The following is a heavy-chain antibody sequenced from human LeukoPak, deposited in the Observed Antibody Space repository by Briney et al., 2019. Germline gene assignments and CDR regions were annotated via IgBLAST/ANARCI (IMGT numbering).Heavy chain of an antibody. Sequence: ASVKVSCKASVYTFTNYILNWVRQAPGQGLEWMGWINTNTGDPTYAPCFTGQFVFSLNTSDSTAYLQFNSLKTEDTAVYYCARDQWPYSFDIWGQGTMVTVSS. D-gene: IGHD6-19*01. V-gene: IGHV7-4-1*02. CDR2: INTNTGDP. J-gene: IGHJ3*02. CDR3: ARDQWPYSFDI. CDR1: VYTFTNYI.